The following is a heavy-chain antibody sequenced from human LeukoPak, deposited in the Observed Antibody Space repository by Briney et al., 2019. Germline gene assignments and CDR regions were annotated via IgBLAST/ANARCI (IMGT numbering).Heavy chain of an antibody. V-gene: IGHV7-4-1*02. CDR3: ARSVVVVAATLGYYYYYMDV. CDR1: GYTFTDFA. D-gene: IGHD2-15*01. J-gene: IGHJ6*03. CDR2: INTNTGNP. Sequence: ASVKVSCKASGYTFTDFAMNWVRQAPGQGLEWMGWINTNTGNPTYAQGFTGRCVFSLDTSVSTAYLQISSLKAEDTAVYYCARSVVVVAATLGYYYYYMDVWGKGTTVTVSS.